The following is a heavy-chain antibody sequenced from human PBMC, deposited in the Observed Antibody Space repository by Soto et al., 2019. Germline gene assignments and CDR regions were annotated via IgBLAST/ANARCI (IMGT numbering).Heavy chain of an antibody. V-gene: IGHV4-31*03. CDR3: ARWIVVPAAICAFDI. CDR2: IYYSGST. D-gene: IGHD2-2*01. CDR1: GGSISSGGYY. J-gene: IGHJ3*02. Sequence: SETLSLTCTVSGGSISSGGYYWSWIRQHPGKGLEWIGYIYYSGSTYYNPSLKSRVTISVDTSKNQFSLRLSSVTAADTAVYYCARWIVVPAAICAFDIWGQGXMVTVSS.